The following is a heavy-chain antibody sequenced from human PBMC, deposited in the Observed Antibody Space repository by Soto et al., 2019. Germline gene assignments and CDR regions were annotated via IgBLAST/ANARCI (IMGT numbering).Heavy chain of an antibody. CDR3: AKARGSGSHTTHCFDP. D-gene: IGHD3-10*01. CDR2: ISRSGGYT. Sequence: PGGSLRLSCAASGFTFSTYAMNWVRQAPGKGLEWVAGISRSGGYTYYADSVKGRFTISRDNSKNTVYVQMTGLRAEDTAFYYCAKARGSGSHTTHCFDPWGQGALVTVSS. CDR1: GFTFSTYA. J-gene: IGHJ5*02. V-gene: IGHV3-23*01.